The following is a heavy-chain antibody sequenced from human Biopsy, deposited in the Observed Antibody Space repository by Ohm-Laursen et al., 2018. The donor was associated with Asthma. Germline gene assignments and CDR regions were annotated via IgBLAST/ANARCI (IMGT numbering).Heavy chain of an antibody. CDR2: INAGDGNT. CDR3: ARTYYDFLTGQVNDAFAL. CDR1: GYTFTNYA. V-gene: IGHV1-3*01. J-gene: IGHJ3*01. D-gene: IGHD3-9*01. Sequence: ASVKVSCKASGYTFTNYAIHWVRQAPGQRPEWMGWINAGDGNTKYSQKFQGRVTITRDTSASTAYMDLRSLRSEDTAMYYCARTYYDFLTGQVNDAFALWGQGTMVTVSS.